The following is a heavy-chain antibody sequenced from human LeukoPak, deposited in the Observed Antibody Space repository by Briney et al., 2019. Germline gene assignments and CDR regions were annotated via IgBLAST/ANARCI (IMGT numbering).Heavy chain of an antibody. CDR1: GFTFSSSW. Sequence: AGGSLRLSCVASGFTFSSSWMSWVRQAPGKVLEWVAIIKEDGTEKYYVDSVKGRFTISRDNAKNSLFLQMNSLRAEDTAVYYCARSREHGSGSYDSYYFDYWGQGTLVTVSS. J-gene: IGHJ4*02. CDR2: IKEDGTEK. D-gene: IGHD3-10*01. V-gene: IGHV3-7*02. CDR3: ARSREHGSGSYDSYYFDY.